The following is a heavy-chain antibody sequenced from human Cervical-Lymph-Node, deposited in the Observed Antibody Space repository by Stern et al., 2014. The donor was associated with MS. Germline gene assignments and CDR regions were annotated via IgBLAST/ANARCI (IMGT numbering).Heavy chain of an antibody. Sequence: QVTLKESGPTLVKPTQTLTLTCTFSGFSLSTSGVGVAWIRQPPGKALEWLALIYWDDDKRYSPSLKSRLTIPNDTPKNQVVLTMTNMDPVDTATYYCARGEYYFDSSGYYGYYYGMDVWGQGTTVTVSS. D-gene: IGHD3-22*01. CDR1: GFSLSTSGVG. CDR2: IYWDDDK. CDR3: ARGEYYFDSSGYYGYYYGMDV. J-gene: IGHJ6*02. V-gene: IGHV2-5*02.